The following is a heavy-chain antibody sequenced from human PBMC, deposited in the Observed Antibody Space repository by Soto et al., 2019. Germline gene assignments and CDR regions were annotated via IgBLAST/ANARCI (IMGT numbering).Heavy chain of an antibody. J-gene: IGHJ5*02. Sequence: QVQLVESGGGVVQPGRSLRLSCAASGFTFSSYGMHWVRQAPGKGLEWVAVISYDGSNKYYADSVKGRFTISRDNSKNTLYLQMNSLRADDTAVYYCAKDVGGFDPWGQGTLVTVSS. CDR1: GFTFSSYG. D-gene: IGHD1-26*01. V-gene: IGHV3-30*18. CDR2: ISYDGSNK. CDR3: AKDVGGFDP.